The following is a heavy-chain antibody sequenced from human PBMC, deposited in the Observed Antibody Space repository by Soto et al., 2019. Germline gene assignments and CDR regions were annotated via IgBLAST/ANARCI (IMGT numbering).Heavy chain of an antibody. V-gene: IGHV1-8*02. D-gene: IGHD3-3*01. Sequence: QVQLVQSGAEVKKPGASVKVSCKASGYTFTSHDINWVRQATGQGLEWMGWMNPNSGNTGYTQKFQGRVTVTSHSTISTAYMELSSLISEDTAVYYCARVFHDFWSGSTNMDVWGQGTTVTVSS. CDR1: GYTFTSHD. CDR3: ARVFHDFWSGSTNMDV. J-gene: IGHJ6*02. CDR2: MNPNSGNT.